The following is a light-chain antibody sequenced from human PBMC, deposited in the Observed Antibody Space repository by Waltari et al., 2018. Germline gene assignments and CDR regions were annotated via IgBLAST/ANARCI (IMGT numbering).Light chain of an antibody. CDR2: DAS. J-gene: IGKJ3*01. Sequence: DIVLTQSPAPLSLSPGDTATLSCRASHSLSSYLAWYQQKPGQAPRLLIYDASNRATGIPARFSGSGSGTDFTLTISSLEPEDFAVYYCQQRSNWPKVTFGPGTKVEIK. CDR1: HSLSSY. CDR3: QQRSNWPKVT. V-gene: IGKV3-11*01.